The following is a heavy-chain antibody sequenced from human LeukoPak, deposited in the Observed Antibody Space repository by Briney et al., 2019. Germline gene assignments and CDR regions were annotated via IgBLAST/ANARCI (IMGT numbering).Heavy chain of an antibody. CDR1: GFSFSTHW. CDR3: AREDIYSSSWYEDF. CDR2: IKQDGSEK. Sequence: PGGSLRLSCAASGFSFSTHWMNWFRQAPGKGLEWVANIKQDGSEKYYVDSVKGRFTISRDNAKNSLYLQMNSLRAEDTAVYYCAREDIYSSSWYEDFWGQGTLVTVSS. D-gene: IGHD6-13*01. J-gene: IGHJ4*02. V-gene: IGHV3-7*01.